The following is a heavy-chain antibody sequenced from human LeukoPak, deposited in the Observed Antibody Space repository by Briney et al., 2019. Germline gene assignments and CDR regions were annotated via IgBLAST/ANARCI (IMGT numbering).Heavy chain of an antibody. J-gene: IGHJ6*02. CDR2: IYYSGGT. Sequence: SETLSLTCTVSGGSISSYYWSWIRQPPGKGLEWLGYIYYSGGTNYKPSLKSRVTISVDTSKNQFSLKLSSVTAADTAVYYCARMWGELRWELLGPAYYYYYGMDVWGQGTTVTVSS. CDR1: GGSISSYY. D-gene: IGHD1-26*01. CDR3: ARMWGELRWELLGPAYYYYYGMDV. V-gene: IGHV4-59*01.